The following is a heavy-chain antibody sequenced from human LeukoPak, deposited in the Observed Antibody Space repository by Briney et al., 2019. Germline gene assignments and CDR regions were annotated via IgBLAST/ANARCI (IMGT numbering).Heavy chain of an antibody. CDR2: ISSSSSYI. CDR1: GFTFSSYS. V-gene: IGHV3-21*01. D-gene: IGHD2-2*01. Sequence: GGSLRLSCAASGFTFSSYSMNWVRQAPGKGLEWVSSISSSSSYIYYADSVKGRFTISRDNSKNTLYLQMNSLRAEDTAVYYCAKGSEGVVVPAATYFDYWGQGTLVTVSS. J-gene: IGHJ4*02. CDR3: AKGSEGVVVPAATYFDY.